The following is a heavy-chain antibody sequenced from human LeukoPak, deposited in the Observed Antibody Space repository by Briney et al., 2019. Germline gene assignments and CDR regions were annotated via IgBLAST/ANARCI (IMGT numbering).Heavy chain of an antibody. V-gene: IGHV3-66*01. CDR2: LYSGGNT. Sequence: PGGSLRLSCAASGFTVSSNHMTWVRQTPGKGLEWVSLLYSGGNTYYAGSVKDRFIISRDNSKNTLYLQMNTLRAEDTAVYYCARGAYSSGCLFDFWGQGTLVTVSS. J-gene: IGHJ4*02. CDR1: GFTVSSNH. CDR3: ARGAYSSGCLFDF. D-gene: IGHD6-19*01.